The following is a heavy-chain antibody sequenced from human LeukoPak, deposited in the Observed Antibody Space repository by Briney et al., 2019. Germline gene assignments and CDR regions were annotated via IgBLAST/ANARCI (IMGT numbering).Heavy chain of an antibody. Sequence: PSETLSLTCAVYGGSFSGYYWSWIRQPPGKGLDWIGEINHSGSTNYNPSLKSRVTISVDTSMNQFSLKLSSVTAADTAVYYCARGPGYCSSTSCYRIYYYYYYMDVWGKGTTVTVSS. CDR3: ARGPGYCSSTSCYRIYYYYYYMDV. V-gene: IGHV4-34*01. CDR2: INHSGST. CDR1: GGSFSGYY. D-gene: IGHD2-2*01. J-gene: IGHJ6*03.